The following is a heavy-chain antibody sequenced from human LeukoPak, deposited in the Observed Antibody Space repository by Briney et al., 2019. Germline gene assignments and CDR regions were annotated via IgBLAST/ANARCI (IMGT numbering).Heavy chain of an antibody. D-gene: IGHD2-21*02. Sequence: GGFLRLSCAASGFTFSSYSMNWVRQAPGKGLEWVSSISSSSSYIYYADSVKGRFTISRDNAKNSLYLQMNSLRAEDTAVYYCARDIVGIYCGGDCSPAFDIWGQGTMVTVPS. CDR2: ISSSSSYI. J-gene: IGHJ3*02. CDR1: GFTFSSYS. V-gene: IGHV3-21*01. CDR3: ARDIVGIYCGGDCSPAFDI.